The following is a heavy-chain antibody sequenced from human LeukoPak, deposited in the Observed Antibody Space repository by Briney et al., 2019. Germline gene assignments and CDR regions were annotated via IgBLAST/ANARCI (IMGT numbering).Heavy chain of an antibody. CDR1: GYTFTSYG. V-gene: IGHV1-18*03. CDR2: ISAYNGNT. J-gene: IGHJ5*02. CDR3: ARDPGYCSGGSCLPNWFDP. Sequence: ASVKVSCKASGYTFTSYGISWVRQAPGQGLEWMGWISAYNGNTNYAQKLQGRVTMTTDTSTSTAYMELRSLRSDDMAVYYCARDPGYCSGGSCLPNWFDPWGQGTLVTVSS. D-gene: IGHD2-15*01.